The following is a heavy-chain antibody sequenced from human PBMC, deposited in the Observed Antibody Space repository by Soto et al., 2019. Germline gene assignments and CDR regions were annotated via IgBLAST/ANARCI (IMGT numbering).Heavy chain of an antibody. Sequence: GALRLSGAACGCTFSIYNMNWVRQAPGKGLEWVSYISSNSDTRYYADSVKGRFTISRDNAKDSLYLQMDSLRAEDTAVYYCAGACDFWGQGTLVTVSS. V-gene: IGHV3-48*01. CDR2: ISSNSDTR. CDR3: AGACDF. J-gene: IGHJ3*01. CDR1: GCTFSIYN.